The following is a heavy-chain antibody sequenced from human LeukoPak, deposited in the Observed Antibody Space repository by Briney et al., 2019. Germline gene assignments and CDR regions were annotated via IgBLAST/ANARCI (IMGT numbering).Heavy chain of an antibody. CDR1: GFTFSDYY. J-gene: IGHJ6*03. CDR2: ISSSGSTI. V-gene: IGHV3-11*01. Sequence: GGSLRPSCAASGFTFSDYYMSWIRQAPGKGLEWVSYISSSGSTIYYADSVKGRFTISRDNAKNSLYLQMNSLRAEDTAVYYCARVSSSWYPGGDPYYYMDVWGKGTTVTVSS. D-gene: IGHD6-13*01. CDR3: ARVSSSWYPGGDPYYYMDV.